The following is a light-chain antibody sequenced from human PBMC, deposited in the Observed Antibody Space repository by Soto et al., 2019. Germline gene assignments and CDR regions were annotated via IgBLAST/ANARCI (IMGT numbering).Light chain of an antibody. CDR3: CSYAGSSMFV. CDR1: SSDVGPYNL. Sequence: QSVLTQPASVSGSPGQSITISCTGISSDVGPYNLVSWYQHHPGKAPKLMISEVVKRPSGVSNRFSGSKSGNTASLTISGLQPEDEADYYCCSYAGSSMFVFGGGTKLTVL. CDR2: EVV. J-gene: IGLJ2*01. V-gene: IGLV2-23*02.